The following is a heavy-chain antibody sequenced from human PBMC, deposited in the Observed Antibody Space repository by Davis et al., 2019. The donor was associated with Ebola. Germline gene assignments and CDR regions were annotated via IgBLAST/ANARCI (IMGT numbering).Heavy chain of an antibody. CDR2: ISGSGGST. CDR3: ARLMGATWYYYYMDV. V-gene: IGHV3-23*01. Sequence: GESLKISCGASGFTFSSYAMSWVRQAPGKGLEWVSAISGSGGSTYYADSVKGRFTISRDNSKNTLYLQMNSLRAEDTAVYYCARLMGATWYYYYMDVWGKGTTVTVSS. CDR1: GFTFSSYA. D-gene: IGHD1-26*01. J-gene: IGHJ6*03.